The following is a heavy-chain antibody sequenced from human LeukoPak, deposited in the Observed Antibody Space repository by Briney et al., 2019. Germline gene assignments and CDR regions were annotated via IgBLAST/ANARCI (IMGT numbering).Heavy chain of an antibody. CDR3: AKDRSRNWNEPTVFDY. CDR2: ISGSGGST. V-gene: IGHV3-23*01. Sequence: GGSLRLSCAASGFTFSSYAMSWVRPAPGKGLEWVSAISGSGGSTYYADSVKGRFTISRDNSKNTLYLQMNSLRAEDTAVYYCAKDRSRNWNEPTVFDYWGQGTLVTVSS. CDR1: GFTFSSYA. J-gene: IGHJ4*02. D-gene: IGHD1-20*01.